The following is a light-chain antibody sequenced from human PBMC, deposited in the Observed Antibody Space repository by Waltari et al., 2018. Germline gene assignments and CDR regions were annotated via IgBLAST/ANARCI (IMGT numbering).Light chain of an antibody. CDR3: QQRSNGPLT. CDR2: DAS. J-gene: IGKJ4*02. CDR1: QRVSSY. V-gene: IGKV3-11*01. Sequence: LFTQSTATLSLSPGERAPHPCRASQRVSSYLAGYQHKPGQAPRILVYDASNRATGIAARFSGSGSGTDFTLTISSPETEDVAVYDCQQRSNGPLTFGGGTKVEIK.